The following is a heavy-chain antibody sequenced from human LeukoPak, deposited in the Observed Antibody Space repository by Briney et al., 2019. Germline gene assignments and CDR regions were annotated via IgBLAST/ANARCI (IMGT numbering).Heavy chain of an antibody. J-gene: IGHJ5*02. V-gene: IGHV4-59*01. CDR2: IYYSGST. D-gene: IGHD4-11*01. CDR1: GGSISSYY. Sequence: SETLSLTCTVSGGSISSYYWSWIRQPPGKGLEWIGYIYYSGSTNYNPSLKSRVTISVDTSKNQFSLKLSSVTAADTAVYYCARDRVDYSWFDPWGQGTLVTVSS. CDR3: ARDRVDYSWFDP.